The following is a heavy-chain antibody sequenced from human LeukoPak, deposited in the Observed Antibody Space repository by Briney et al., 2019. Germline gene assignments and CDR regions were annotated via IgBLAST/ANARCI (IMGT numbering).Heavy chain of an antibody. V-gene: IGHV3-23*01. Sequence: GGSLRLSCAASGFTFSSYAMHWVRQAPGKGLEWVSGIVGSGGGTYYADSVKGRFTISRDNSKNTLYLQMNSLRAEDTAVYYCAKGAHTMILVVVESWGQGTLVTVSS. CDR2: IVGSGGGT. D-gene: IGHD3-22*01. CDR1: GFTFSSYA. CDR3: AKGAHTMILVVVES. J-gene: IGHJ4*02.